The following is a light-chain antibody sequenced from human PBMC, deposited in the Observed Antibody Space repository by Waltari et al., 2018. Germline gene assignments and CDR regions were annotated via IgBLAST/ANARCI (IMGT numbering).Light chain of an antibody. CDR1: TGAVTSGQF. J-gene: IGLJ2*01. CDR3: SVSYSGHVI. Sequence: QVVVTQEPSLTVSPGGTVTLTCGSSTGAVTSGQFPYWFLQKPGQAPRTLVYDTSNKHSWTPARFSGSLLGGKAALTLSVAQPEDEAEYYCSVSYSGHVIFGGGTKLTVL. V-gene: IGLV7-46*01. CDR2: DTS.